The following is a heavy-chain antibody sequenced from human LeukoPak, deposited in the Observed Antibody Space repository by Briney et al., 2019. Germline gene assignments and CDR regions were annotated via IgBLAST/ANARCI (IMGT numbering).Heavy chain of an antibody. Sequence: ASVRVSCKASGYTFTNYGISWVRQAPGQGLEWMGWINAYSGNTNYAQKFLGRVTMTTDTSTSTAYMELRSLRSDDTAVYYCAREAKRAHDAFDIWGQGTMVTDSS. CDR1: GYTFTNYG. CDR2: INAYSGNT. V-gene: IGHV1-18*01. D-gene: IGHD6-25*01. CDR3: AREAKRAHDAFDI. J-gene: IGHJ3*02.